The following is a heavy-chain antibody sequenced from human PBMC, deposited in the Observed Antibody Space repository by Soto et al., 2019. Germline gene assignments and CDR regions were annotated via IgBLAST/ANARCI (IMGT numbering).Heavy chain of an antibody. V-gene: IGHV1-18*01. Sequence: ASVKVSCKASGYTFTSYGINWVRQAPGQGLEWLGWISAYDGNTNYAQILQGRVSMTTDTSTNTAYMELRSLRSDDTAMYYCARGGYYDSSGSRNYYYYGMNVWGQGTTVTVPS. CDR3: ARGGYYDSSGSRNYYYYGMNV. J-gene: IGHJ6*02. CDR1: GYTFTSYG. CDR2: ISAYDGNT. D-gene: IGHD3-22*01.